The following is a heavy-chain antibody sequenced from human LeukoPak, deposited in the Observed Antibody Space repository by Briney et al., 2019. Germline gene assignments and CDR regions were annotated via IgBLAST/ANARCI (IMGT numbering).Heavy chain of an antibody. Sequence: SETLSLTCTVSRGSISGSIRSYYWSWLRQPPGKGLEWIGYISSSGCVNDTPSLRSRVTISVDTSKNQFFLSLSSVSAADTAVYYCARIPLGYSGAYYFDYWGQGTLVTVSP. CDR2: ISSSGCV. V-gene: IGHV4-4*09. CDR3: ARIPLGYSGAYYFDY. CDR1: RGSISGSIRSYY. D-gene: IGHD5-12*01. J-gene: IGHJ4*02.